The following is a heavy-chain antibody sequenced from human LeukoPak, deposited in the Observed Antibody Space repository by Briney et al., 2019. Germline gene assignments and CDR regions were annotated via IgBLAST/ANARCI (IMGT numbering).Heavy chain of an antibody. V-gene: IGHV3-53*01. Sequence: GWSVRLSCAASGFTVSSNYMSWVRQAPGKGLEWVSVIYSGGSTYYADSVKGRFTISRDNSKNTLYLQMNSLRAEDTAVYYCARGYDSSGLSLGYWGQGTLVTVSS. D-gene: IGHD3-22*01. CDR3: ARGYDSSGLSLGY. J-gene: IGHJ4*02. CDR2: IYSGGST. CDR1: GFTVSSNY.